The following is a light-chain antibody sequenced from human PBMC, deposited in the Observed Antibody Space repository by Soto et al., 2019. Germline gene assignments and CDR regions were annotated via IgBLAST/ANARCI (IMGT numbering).Light chain of an antibody. CDR3: QQYNSWPPYT. V-gene: IGKV3-15*01. Sequence: EIVMTQSPATLSVSPGERATLSCRASQSVSSNLAWYQQKPGQAPRLLISGASTRATGIPGRFSGSGSGTAFTLTLSSLQSEDFAVYYCQQYNSWPPYTFGQGTKLEIK. CDR1: QSVSSN. J-gene: IGKJ2*01. CDR2: GAS.